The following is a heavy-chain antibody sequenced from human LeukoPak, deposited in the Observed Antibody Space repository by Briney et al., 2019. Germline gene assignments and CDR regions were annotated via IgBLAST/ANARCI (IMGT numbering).Heavy chain of an antibody. CDR1: GFTFSSYA. CDR3: AREMTTVTTEMDAFDI. CDR2: ISYDGSNK. J-gene: IGHJ3*02. V-gene: IGHV3-30*04. D-gene: IGHD4-17*01. Sequence: QAGGSLRLSCAASGFTFSSYAMHWVRQAPGKGLEWVAVISYDGSNKYYADSVKGRFTISRDNSKNTLYLQMNSLRAEDTAVYYCAREMTTVTTEMDAFDIWGQGTMVTVSS.